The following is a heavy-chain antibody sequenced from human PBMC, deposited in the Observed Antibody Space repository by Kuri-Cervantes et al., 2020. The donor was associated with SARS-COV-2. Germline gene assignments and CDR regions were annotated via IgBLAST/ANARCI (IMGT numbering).Heavy chain of an antibody. J-gene: IGHJ3*02. D-gene: IGHD1-14*01. V-gene: IGHV3-23*01. CDR3: AKGRIHHSDAFDI. CDR2: ISGSGGST. Sequence: GESLKVSCAASGFTFSSYAMSWVRQASGKGLEWVSAISGSGGSTYYADSVKGRFTISRDNSKNTLYLQMNSLRAEDTAVYYCAKGRIHHSDAFDIWGQGTMVTVSS. CDR1: GFTFSSYA.